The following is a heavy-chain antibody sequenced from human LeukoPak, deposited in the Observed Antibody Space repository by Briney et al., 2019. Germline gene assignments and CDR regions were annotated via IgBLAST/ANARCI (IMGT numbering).Heavy chain of an antibody. V-gene: IGHV4-30-4*07. CDR1: GGSISSGGYS. CDR3: AREGGYCTNGVCYDP. Sequence: SETLSLTCAVSGGSISSGGYSWSWIRQPPGKGLEWIGYIYYSDTYYNPSLKSRVTTSADTSKNQFSLRLNSVTAADTAVYYCAREGGYCTNGVCYDPWGQGTLVTVSS. D-gene: IGHD2-8*01. CDR2: IYYSDT. J-gene: IGHJ5*02.